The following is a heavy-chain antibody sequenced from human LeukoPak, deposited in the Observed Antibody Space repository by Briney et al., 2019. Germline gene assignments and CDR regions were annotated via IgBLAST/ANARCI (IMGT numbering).Heavy chain of an antibody. CDR2: VKSIVDGGTT. V-gene: IGHV3-15*01. CDR1: GLTFSNVW. J-gene: IGHJ4*02. CDR3: QGSSHEPDFFDH. Sequence: GGSLRLPCTASGLTFSNVWMSWVRQAPGKGLEGVGRVKSIVDGGTTDYAAPVKGRFTISRDDSKNTVYLQMNSLKTEDTAVYYCQGSSHEPDFFDHWGQGALVTVSS. D-gene: IGHD6-13*01.